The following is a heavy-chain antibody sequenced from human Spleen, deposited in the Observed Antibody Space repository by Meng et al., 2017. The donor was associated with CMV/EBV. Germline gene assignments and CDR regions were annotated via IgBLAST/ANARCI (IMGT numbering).Heavy chain of an antibody. D-gene: IGHD6-19*01. J-gene: IGHJ4*02. CDR1: GYTVTAYY. CDR2: INPNSGDT. Sequence: SGYTVTAYYVLWVRQAPGQGLEWMGCINPNSGDTKYSQKFQGWVTMTRDTSINTAYMELSRLTSDDTAVYYCARAAGYSSGYYPSDYWGPGTLVTVSS. CDR3: ARAAGYSSGYYPSDY. V-gene: IGHV1-2*04.